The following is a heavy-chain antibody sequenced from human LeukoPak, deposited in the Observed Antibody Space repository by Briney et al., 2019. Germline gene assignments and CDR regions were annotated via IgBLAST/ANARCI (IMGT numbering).Heavy chain of an antibody. CDR1: GGSISSSSYY. D-gene: IGHD3-22*01. J-gene: IGHJ4*02. CDR3: ARVLLDYYDSSGYCFDY. V-gene: IGHV4-39*01. Sequence: PSETLSLTCTVSGGSISSSSYYWGWIRQPPGKGLEWIGSIYYSGSTYYNPSLKSRVTISVDTSKNQFSLKLSSVTAADTAVYYCARVLLDYYDSSGYCFDYWGQGTLVTVSS. CDR2: IYYSGST.